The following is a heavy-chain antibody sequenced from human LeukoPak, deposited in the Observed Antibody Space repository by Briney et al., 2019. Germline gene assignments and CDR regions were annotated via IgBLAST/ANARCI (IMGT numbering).Heavy chain of an antibody. J-gene: IGHJ4*02. CDR2: IKLGGSEK. V-gene: IGHV3-7*03. D-gene: IGHD3-3*01. Sequence: GGSLRLSCVASGFTFGKYWMSWVRQAPGKGLEWVANIKLGGSEKNYVDSVKGRFTISRDNTKNSLYLQMNSLRAEDTAVFYCARDQYDTWSRRGNFDSWGQGTLVIVSS. CDR3: ARDQYDTWSRRGNFDS. CDR1: GFTFGKYW.